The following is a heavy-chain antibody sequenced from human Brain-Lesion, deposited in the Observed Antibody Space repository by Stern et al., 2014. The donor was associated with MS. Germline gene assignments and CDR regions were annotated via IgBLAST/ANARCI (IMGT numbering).Heavy chain of an antibody. CDR1: DDSINSDIYY. V-gene: IGHV4-30-4*01. CDR3: ARVTGDGFGHGYSSFYGLDV. D-gene: IGHD1-20*01. CDR2: IYYSGSS. J-gene: IGHJ6*02. Sequence: VQLVESGPGLVKPSQTLSLTCTVSDDSINSDIYYWSWIRQPPGKGLEWIGYIYYSGSSYYNPSLKSRVTMSLDTSKNQFSLGLGSVTAADTAVYYCARVTGDGFGHGYSSFYGLDVWGQGTTVTVSS.